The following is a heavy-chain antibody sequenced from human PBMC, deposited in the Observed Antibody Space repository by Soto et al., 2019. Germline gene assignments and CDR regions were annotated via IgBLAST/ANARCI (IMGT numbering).Heavy chain of an antibody. CDR1: GFTLSSFS. CDR2: ISTRSTV. Sequence: GGSLRLSCAASGFTLSSFSMTWVRQAPGKGLECVSYISTRSTVYYADSVKGRFTISRDNAKNSLYLQMNSLRAEDTAVYYCARPRPGYYMDVWGTGTTVTSP. D-gene: IGHD6-6*01. CDR3: ARPRPGYYMDV. V-gene: IGHV3-48*01. J-gene: IGHJ6*03.